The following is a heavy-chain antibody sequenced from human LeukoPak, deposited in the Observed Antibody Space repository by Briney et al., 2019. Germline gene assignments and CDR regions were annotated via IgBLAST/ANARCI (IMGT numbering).Heavy chain of an antibody. CDR2: INPNSGGT. D-gene: IGHD1-26*01. V-gene: IGHV1-2*02. Sequence: ASVKVSCKASGYTFTGYYMHWVRQAPGQGLEWMGWINPNSGGTNYAQKFQGRVTMARDTSISTAYMELSRLRSDDTAVYYCARDSGSYGAFFGYWGQGTLVTVSS. J-gene: IGHJ4*02. CDR1: GYTFTGYY. CDR3: ARDSGSYGAFFGY.